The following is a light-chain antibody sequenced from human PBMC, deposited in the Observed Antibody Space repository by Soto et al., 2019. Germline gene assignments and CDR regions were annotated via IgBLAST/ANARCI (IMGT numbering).Light chain of an antibody. Sequence: QSVLTQPASVSGSPGQSITISCTGTSSDVGGYNDVSWYQQHPGKAPKLMIYEVSNRPSGVSNRFSGSKSGNTASLTIAGLQAEDEADYYCSSYTSSSTLVCGTGTKLTVL. J-gene: IGLJ1*01. CDR2: EVS. CDR1: SSDVGGYND. CDR3: SSYTSSSTLV. V-gene: IGLV2-14*01.